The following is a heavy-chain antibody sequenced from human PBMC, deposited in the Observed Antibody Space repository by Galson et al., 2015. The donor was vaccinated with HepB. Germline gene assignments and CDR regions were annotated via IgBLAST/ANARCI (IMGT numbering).Heavy chain of an antibody. Sequence: CAISGDSVSSNSAAWNWIRQSPSRGLEWLGRTYYRSKWYNDYAVSVKSRITINPDTSKNQFSLQLNSVTPEDTAVYYCARAPIAAAGTFYYYYGMDVWGQGTTVTVSS. V-gene: IGHV6-1*01. CDR1: GDSVSSNSAA. CDR3: ARAPIAAAGTFYYYYGMDV. J-gene: IGHJ6*02. D-gene: IGHD6-13*01. CDR2: TYYRSKWYN.